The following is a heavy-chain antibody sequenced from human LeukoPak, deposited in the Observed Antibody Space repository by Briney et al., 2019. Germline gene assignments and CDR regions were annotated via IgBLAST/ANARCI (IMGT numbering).Heavy chain of an antibody. Sequence: GGSLRLSCAASGFTFSDYYMSWIRQAPGKGLEWVSYISSSGSTIYYADSVKGRFTISRDNAKNSLYLQMNSLRAEDTAVYYCXRDRLDSSGPEEXGMDVWGQGTTVTVSS. CDR3: XRDRLDSSGPEEXGMDV. J-gene: IGHJ6*02. CDR2: ISSSGSTI. V-gene: IGHV3-11*01. CDR1: GFTFSDYY. D-gene: IGHD3-22*01.